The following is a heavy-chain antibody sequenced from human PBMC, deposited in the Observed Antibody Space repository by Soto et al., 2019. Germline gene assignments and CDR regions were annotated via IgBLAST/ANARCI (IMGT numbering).Heavy chain of an antibody. V-gene: IGHV4-59*01. CDR1: GGSISSYY. D-gene: IGHD6-19*01. CDR3: ARVPSREAVTFDY. Sequence: QVQLQESGPGLVKPSETLSLTCTVSGGSISSYYWSWIRQPPGKGLEWIGYIYYSGSTNYNPSLKSRVTISVDTSKNQFSLKLSSVTAAGTAVYYCARVPSREAVTFDYWGQGTLVTVSS. J-gene: IGHJ4*02. CDR2: IYYSGST.